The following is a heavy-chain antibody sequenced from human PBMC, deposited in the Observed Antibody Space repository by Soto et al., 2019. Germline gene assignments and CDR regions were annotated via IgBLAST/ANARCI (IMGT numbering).Heavy chain of an antibody. J-gene: IGHJ4*02. V-gene: IGHV4-31*03. D-gene: IGHD1-26*01. Sequence: QVQLQESGPGLVKPSQTLSLTCTVSGGSINSGGYYWSWIRQLPGKGLEWIGYIYYSGSTYYNPYLKSRITISMDTSKNQFSLKLSSVTVADTAVYYCAKGDKWESLLDYWGQGTLVTVSS. CDR2: IYYSGST. CDR1: GGSINSGGYY. CDR3: AKGDKWESLLDY.